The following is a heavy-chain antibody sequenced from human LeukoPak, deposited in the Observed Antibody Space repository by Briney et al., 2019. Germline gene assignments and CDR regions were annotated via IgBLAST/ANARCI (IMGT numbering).Heavy chain of an antibody. D-gene: IGHD3-16*01. J-gene: IGHJ4*02. Sequence: GESLKISCKRSGYTFTSYWIAWVRQMPGKGLEWRGIIYPADSDARYSPSFQGQVTISADKSIGTAYLQWNSLKASDSAMYYCARGEPLDHWGQGTLVTVSS. CDR3: ARGEPLDH. V-gene: IGHV5-51*01. CDR2: IYPADSDA. CDR1: GYTFTSYW.